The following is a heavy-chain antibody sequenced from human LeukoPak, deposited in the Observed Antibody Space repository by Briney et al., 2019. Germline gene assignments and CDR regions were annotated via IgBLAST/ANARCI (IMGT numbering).Heavy chain of an antibody. D-gene: IGHD3-16*01. CDR1: GCSFTSYW. Sequence: GGSLKISFKGSGCSFTSYWIGWGRRMPGKGVEWMVIIYPGDSDTRYSPSFQRQLTISADNSISTAYLQWSSLKASDTAMYYCARLRGLHYFDYWGQGTLVTVSS. CDR3: ARLRGLHYFDY. CDR2: IYPGDSDT. J-gene: IGHJ4*02. V-gene: IGHV5-51*01.